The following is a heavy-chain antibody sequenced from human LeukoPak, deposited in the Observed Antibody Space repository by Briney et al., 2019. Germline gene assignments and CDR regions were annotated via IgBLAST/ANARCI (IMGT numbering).Heavy chain of an antibody. D-gene: IGHD6-13*01. CDR3: ARGPEGAAADDFDY. CDR1: GFTFSSYA. Sequence: PGGSLRLSCAVSGFTFSSYAMTWVRQAPGKGLEWVSSISSSSSYIYYADSVKGRFTISRDNAKNSLYLQMNSLRAEDTAVYYCARGPEGAAADDFDYWGQGTLVTVSS. V-gene: IGHV3-21*01. CDR2: ISSSSSYI. J-gene: IGHJ4*02.